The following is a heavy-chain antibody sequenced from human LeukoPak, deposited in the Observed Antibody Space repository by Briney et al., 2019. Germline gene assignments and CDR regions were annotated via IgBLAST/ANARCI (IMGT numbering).Heavy chain of an antibody. CDR3: ARGGLRNYYFDY. V-gene: IGHV1-46*01. J-gene: IGHJ4*02. Sequence: GGSVKVSCKASGYTFTSYYMHWVRQAPGQGLEWMGIINPSGGSKSYAQKFKGRVTMTRDMSTSTVYMELSSLRSEDTAVYYCARGGLRNYYFDYWGQGTLVTVSS. CDR2: INPSGGSK. D-gene: IGHD4-17*01. CDR1: GYTFTSYY.